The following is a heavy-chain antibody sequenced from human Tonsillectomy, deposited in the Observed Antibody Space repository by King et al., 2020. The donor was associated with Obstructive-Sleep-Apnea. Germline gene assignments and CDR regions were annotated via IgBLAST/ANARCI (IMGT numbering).Heavy chain of an antibody. V-gene: IGHV3-15*01. J-gene: IGHJ4*02. CDR1: GVTFSNAW. Sequence: VQLVESGGGLVKPGGSLRLSCAASGVTFSNAWMSWVRQSPGKGLEWVGRIKSKSDGGTTDYAAPVKGRFIISRDDSENTLYLQMNSLKTEDRAVYYCTSYATAAAGTLGGQGTLVTVSS. CDR3: TSYATAAAGTL. CDR2: IKSKSDGGTT. D-gene: IGHD6-13*01.